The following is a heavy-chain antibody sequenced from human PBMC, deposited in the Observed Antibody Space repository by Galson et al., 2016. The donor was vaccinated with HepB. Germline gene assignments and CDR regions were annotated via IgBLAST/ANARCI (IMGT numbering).Heavy chain of an antibody. CDR3: TLLQEHL. Sequence: SLRLSCAASGFTVSSFYMTWVRQAPGKGLEWVSVVYTGGSTFYADSVKGRFTISRDNSKNTLFLQMSSLHQGPIGLPPGTLLQEHLWG. CDR2: VYTGGST. CDR1: GFTVSSFY. V-gene: IGHV3-53*01. J-gene: IGHJ6*01.